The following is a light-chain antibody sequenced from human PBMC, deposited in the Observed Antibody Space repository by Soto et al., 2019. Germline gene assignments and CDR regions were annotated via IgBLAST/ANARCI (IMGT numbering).Light chain of an antibody. Sequence: EIVMTQSPATLYVSPGERATLSCRASQSVSSNLAWYQQKPGQAPRLLIYGASTRATGIPARFSGSRSGTEFTLTISSLQSEDFAVYYCQQYNNWPPGTFGQGTKVEIK. CDR2: GAS. CDR1: QSVSSN. CDR3: QQYNNWPPGT. V-gene: IGKV3-15*01. J-gene: IGKJ1*01.